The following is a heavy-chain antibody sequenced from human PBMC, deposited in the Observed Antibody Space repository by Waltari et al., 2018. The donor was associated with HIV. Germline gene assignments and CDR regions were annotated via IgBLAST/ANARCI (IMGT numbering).Heavy chain of an antibody. CDR2: ISYDGSNK. Sequence: QVQLVESGGGVVQPGRSLRLSCAASGFTFSSYAMHWVRQAPGKGLEWVAVISYDGSNKYYADSVKGRFTISRDNSKNTLYLQMNSLRAEDTAVYYCARDFARKVFYWFDPWGQGTLVTVSS. V-gene: IGHV3-30*04. D-gene: IGHD6-6*01. CDR1: GFTFSSYA. J-gene: IGHJ5*02. CDR3: ARDFARKVFYWFDP.